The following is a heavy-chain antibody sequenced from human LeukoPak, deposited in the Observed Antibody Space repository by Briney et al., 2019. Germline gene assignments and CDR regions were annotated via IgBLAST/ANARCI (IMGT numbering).Heavy chain of an antibody. D-gene: IGHD1-1*01. CDR2: ISAYNGNT. Sequence: ASVKVSCKASGYSFTSYGISWVRQAPGQGLEWMGWISAYNGNTNYAQKFQGRVTMTRDTSISTAYMELSRLRSDDTAVYYCARDLCNNWNRENNWFDPWGQGALVTVSS. J-gene: IGHJ5*02. V-gene: IGHV1-18*01. CDR3: ARDLCNNWNRENNWFDP. CDR1: GYSFTSYG.